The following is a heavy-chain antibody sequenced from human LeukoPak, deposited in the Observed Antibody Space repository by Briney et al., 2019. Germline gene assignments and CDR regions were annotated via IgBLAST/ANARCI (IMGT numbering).Heavy chain of an antibody. D-gene: IGHD3-9*01. V-gene: IGHV1-18*04. CDR1: GYTFTSYG. J-gene: IGHJ4*02. CDR2: ISAYNGNT. CDR3: AREGFYYDILTVYYSPFDY. Sequence: ASVKVSCKASGYTFTSYGISWVRQAPGQGLEWMGWISAYNGNTNYAQKLQGRVTMTTDTSTSTAYMELRSLRSDDTAVYYCAREGFYYDILTVYYSPFDYWGQGTLVTVSS.